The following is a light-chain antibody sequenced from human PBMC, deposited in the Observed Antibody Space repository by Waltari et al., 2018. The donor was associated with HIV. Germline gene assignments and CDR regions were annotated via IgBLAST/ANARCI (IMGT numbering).Light chain of an antibody. CDR3: QTWGSGIHVV. V-gene: IGLV4-69*01. CDR1: SGHSNYD. CDR2: VNSDGSH. J-gene: IGLJ2*01. Sequence: QLALTQSPSASASVGASVNLTCTLSSGHSNYDIAWHQQQPEKGPRYLMKVNSDGSHKKDDVFPVRFSGSSSGAERYLTISSLQSEDEGDYYCQTWGSGIHVVFGGGTKVTVL.